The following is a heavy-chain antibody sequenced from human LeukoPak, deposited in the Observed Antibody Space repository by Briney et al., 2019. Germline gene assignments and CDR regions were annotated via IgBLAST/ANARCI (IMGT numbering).Heavy chain of an antibody. CDR3: ARATYSYDINGWVPFDY. D-gene: IGHD3-22*01. V-gene: IGHV4-39*01. CDR2: INYSGGT. Sequence: SETLSLTCTVSGASISNGAYHWGWIRQPPGKGLEWIGSINYSGGTHYNPSLKSRVTISADKSKNQSSLKLSSVTAADTAVYYCARATYSYDINGWVPFDYWGQGTLVTVSS. CDR1: GASISNGAYH. J-gene: IGHJ4*02.